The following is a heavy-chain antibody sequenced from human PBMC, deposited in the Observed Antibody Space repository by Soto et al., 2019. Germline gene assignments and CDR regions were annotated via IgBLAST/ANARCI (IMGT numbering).Heavy chain of an antibody. Sequence: QVQLVQSGAEVKKPGASVKVSCKASGYTFTSYDINWVRQATGQGLEWMGWMNSNSGNTGYAQMFQGRLTMTRNTSLSTAYMELSSLSSEDTAVYYGARYAAAGLVYWGQGTLVTVSS. J-gene: IGHJ4*02. CDR3: ARYAAAGLVY. CDR1: GYTFTSYD. CDR2: MNSNSGNT. D-gene: IGHD6-13*01. V-gene: IGHV1-8*01.